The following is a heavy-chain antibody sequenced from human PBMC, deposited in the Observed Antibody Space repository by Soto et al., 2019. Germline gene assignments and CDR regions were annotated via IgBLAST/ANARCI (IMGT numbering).Heavy chain of an antibody. CDR3: ARDGSGSRSDY. Sequence: SETLSLTCAVYGGSFSGHYWSWIRQSPGKGLEWIGEINHSGSTNQNPSLKSRVTISVDTSKNQFSLKLKSVTAADTAVYYCARDGSGSRSDYWGQGTLVTVSS. V-gene: IGHV4-34*01. D-gene: IGHD3-10*01. CDR1: GGSFSGHY. CDR2: INHSGST. J-gene: IGHJ4*02.